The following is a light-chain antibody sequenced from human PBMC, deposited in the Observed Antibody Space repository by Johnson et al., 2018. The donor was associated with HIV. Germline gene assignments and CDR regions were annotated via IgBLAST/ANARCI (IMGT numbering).Light chain of an antibody. CDR3: GTWDSSLSAMG. J-gene: IGLJ1*01. Sequence: SVLTQPPSVSAAPGQKVTISCSGSSSNIGNNYVSWYQQLPGTAPKLLIYDNNKRPSGIPDRFSGSKSGTSATLGITGLQTGDEADYYCGTWDSSLSAMGLGTGTKGTVL. V-gene: IGLV1-51*01. CDR2: DNN. CDR1: SSNIGNNY.